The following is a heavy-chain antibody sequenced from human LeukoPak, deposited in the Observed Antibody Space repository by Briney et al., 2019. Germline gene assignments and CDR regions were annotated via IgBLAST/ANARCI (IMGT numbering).Heavy chain of an antibody. CDR1: GDSISSGGYY. Sequence: SQTLSLTCTVSGDSISSGGYYWSWIRQHPGKGLEWIGYIYYSGSTFYNPSLKSRVTISVGTSKNQFSLRLSSVTAADTAVYYCAREPRGGGYSFDYWGQGTLVTVSS. V-gene: IGHV4-31*03. J-gene: IGHJ4*02. CDR3: AREPRGGGYSFDY. D-gene: IGHD5-12*01. CDR2: IYYSGST.